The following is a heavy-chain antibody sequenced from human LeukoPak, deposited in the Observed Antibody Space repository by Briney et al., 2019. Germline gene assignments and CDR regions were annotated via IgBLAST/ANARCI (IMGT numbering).Heavy chain of an antibody. Sequence: SETLSLTCAVYGGSFSGYYWSWIRQPPGKGLEWIGEINHSGSTNYNPSLKSRVTISVDTSRNQFSLKLSSVTAADTAVYYCARGPGPFYYYGMDVWGQGTTVTVSS. J-gene: IGHJ6*02. CDR1: GGSFSGYY. CDR3: ARGPGPFYYYGMDV. CDR2: INHSGST. D-gene: IGHD1-14*01. V-gene: IGHV4-34*01.